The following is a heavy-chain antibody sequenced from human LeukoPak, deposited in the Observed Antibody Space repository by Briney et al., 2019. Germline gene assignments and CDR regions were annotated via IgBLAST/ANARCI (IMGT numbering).Heavy chain of an antibody. V-gene: IGHV1-8*01. J-gene: IGHJ5*02. CDR3: ARGPPRYYGSGSSWFDP. CDR2: MNPNRGNT. D-gene: IGHD3-10*01. CDR1: GYTFTSYD. Sequence: ASLKVSCKASGYTFTSYDINWVRQATGQGLDWMGWMNPNRGNTGYAQKFQGRVTMTRNTSISTAYMELSSLSSEDTAVYYCARGPPRYYGSGSSWFDPWGQGTLVTVSS.